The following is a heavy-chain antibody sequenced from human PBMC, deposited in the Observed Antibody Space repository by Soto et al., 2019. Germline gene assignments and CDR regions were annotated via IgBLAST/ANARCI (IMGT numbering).Heavy chain of an antibody. V-gene: IGHV3-30-3*01. CDR1: GFTFSSYA. J-gene: IGHJ6*02. D-gene: IGHD3-16*01. CDR2: ISYDGSNK. CDR3: ARDVTVAGPFGGYYYYGMDV. Sequence: QVQLVESGGGVVQPGRSLRLSCAASGFTFSSYAMHWVRQAPGTGLERVAVISYDGSNKYYADSVKGRFTISRDNSKNTRYLQMNSLRAEDTAVYYCARDVTVAGPFGGYYYYGMDVWGQGTTVTVSS.